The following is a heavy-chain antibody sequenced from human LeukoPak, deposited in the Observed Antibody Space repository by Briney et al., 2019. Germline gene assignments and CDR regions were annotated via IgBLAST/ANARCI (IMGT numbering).Heavy chain of an antibody. CDR3: ARGGRHIVVVRRFYGMDV. V-gene: IGHV1-2*02. CDR2: INPNSGGT. CDR1: GYTFTGYY. D-gene: IGHD2-15*01. Sequence: GASVKVSCKASGYTFTGYYMHWVRQAPGQGLEWMGWINPNSGGTNYAQKFQGRVTMTRDTSISTAYMELSRLRSDDTAVYYCARGGRHIVVVRRFYGMDVWGQGTTVTVSS. J-gene: IGHJ6*02.